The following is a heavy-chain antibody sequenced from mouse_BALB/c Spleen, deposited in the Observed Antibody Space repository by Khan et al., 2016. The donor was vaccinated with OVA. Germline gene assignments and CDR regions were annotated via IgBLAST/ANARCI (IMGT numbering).Heavy chain of an antibody. Sequence: VQLQQSGAELARPGASVKMSCKASGYTFTSYTIHWIKKRPGQGLEWIGYINPSNGYTNYNQTFKDKTTLTTDKSSTTAYLQLHSLTSDDSAVYNCVRDGAYHRNDGWFAYWGQGTLVTVSA. CDR3: VRDGAYHRNDGWFAY. V-gene: IGHV1-4*01. J-gene: IGHJ3*01. D-gene: IGHD2-14*01. CDR1: GYTFTSYT. CDR2: INPSNGYT.